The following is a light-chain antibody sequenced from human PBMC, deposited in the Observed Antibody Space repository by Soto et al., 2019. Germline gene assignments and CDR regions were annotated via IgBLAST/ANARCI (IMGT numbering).Light chain of an antibody. CDR2: EGS. CDR1: SSDVGSYNF. J-gene: IGLJ1*01. CDR3: CAYAATYTYV. V-gene: IGLV2-23*01. Sequence: QSALTQPASVSGSPGQSITISCTGTSSDVGSYNFVSWYQQHPGKAPKLMIYEGSKRPSGVSNRFSGSKFGNTASLTISGLQAEDEAEYYCCAYAATYTYVFGTGTKLTVL.